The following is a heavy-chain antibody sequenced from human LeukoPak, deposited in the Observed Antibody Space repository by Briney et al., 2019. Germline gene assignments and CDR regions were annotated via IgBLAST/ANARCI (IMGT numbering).Heavy chain of an antibody. J-gene: IGHJ4*02. V-gene: IGHV4-39*07. CDR2: IFYSGST. D-gene: IGHD6-13*01. CDR1: GGSISRSDYY. CDR3: ARDNNAIAAPAFDY. Sequence: SETLSLTCTVSGGSISRSDYYWGWIRQPPGKGLEWIGSIFYSGSTYYNASLKSRVTISVDTSKNQFSLKLSSVTAADTAVYYCARDNNAIAAPAFDYWGQGTLVTVSS.